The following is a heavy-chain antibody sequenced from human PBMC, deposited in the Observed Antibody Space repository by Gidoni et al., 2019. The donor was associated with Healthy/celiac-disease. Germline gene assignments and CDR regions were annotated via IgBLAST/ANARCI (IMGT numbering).Heavy chain of an antibody. CDR3: ARGAIQQLDANWFDP. CDR2: IIPIFGTA. J-gene: IGHJ5*02. Sequence: QVQLVQSGAEVKKPGSSVKVSCTASGGTFTSYAISWVRQATGQGLEWLGGIIPIFGTAHYAQKFQGRVTITADKSTSTAYMELSSLRSEDTAVYYCARGAIQQLDANWFDPWGQGTLVTVSS. V-gene: IGHV1-69*06. CDR1: GGTFTSYA. D-gene: IGHD6-13*01.